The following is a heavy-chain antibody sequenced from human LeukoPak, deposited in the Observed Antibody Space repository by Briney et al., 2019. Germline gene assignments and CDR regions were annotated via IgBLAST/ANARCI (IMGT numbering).Heavy chain of an antibody. CDR1: GYTFTSYY. Sequence: ASVKVSCKASGYTFTSYYMHWVRQAPGQGLEWMGIINPSGGSTSYAQKFQGRVTMTTDTSTSTAYMELRSLRSDDTAVYYCARDEPWEPTDYWGQGTLVTVSS. J-gene: IGHJ4*02. CDR3: ARDEPWEPTDY. CDR2: INPSGGST. D-gene: IGHD1-26*01. V-gene: IGHV1-46*01.